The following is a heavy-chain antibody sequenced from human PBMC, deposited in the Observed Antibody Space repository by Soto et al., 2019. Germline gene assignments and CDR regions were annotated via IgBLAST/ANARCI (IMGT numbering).Heavy chain of an antibody. CDR2: ITSTASAT. CDR3: AKTYYGSGGSRAFDV. CDR1: GFTFSSYA. J-gene: IGHJ3*01. D-gene: IGHD3-10*01. V-gene: IGHV3-23*01. Sequence: EVQLLESGGGLVQPGGSLRLSCAASGFTFSSYAMSWVRQAPGKGLEWVSGITSTASATYYRDSVKGRFTVSRDNSKNTLDLQMNGLRVEDTAVYYCAKTYYGSGGSRAFDVWGQGSMVTVSS.